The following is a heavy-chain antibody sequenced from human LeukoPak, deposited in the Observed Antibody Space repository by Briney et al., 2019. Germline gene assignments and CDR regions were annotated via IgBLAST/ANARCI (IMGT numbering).Heavy chain of an antibody. V-gene: IGHV3-33*01. D-gene: IGHD2-2*01. CDR3: AREYCSSTSCYVRAYFDY. J-gene: IGHJ4*02. Sequence: PGRSLRLSCAASGFTFSSYGMHRVRQAPGKGLEWVAVIWYDGSNKHYADSVKGRFTISRDNSKNTLYLQMNSLRAEDTAVYYCAREYCSSTSCYVRAYFDYWGQGTLVTVSS. CDR2: IWYDGSNK. CDR1: GFTFSSYG.